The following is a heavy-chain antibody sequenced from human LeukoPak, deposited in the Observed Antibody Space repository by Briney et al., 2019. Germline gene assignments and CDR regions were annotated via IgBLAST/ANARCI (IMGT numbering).Heavy chain of an antibody. J-gene: IGHJ4*02. CDR1: GGSFSGYY. CDR3: ARTQPLDYGDYPYYFDY. Sequence: SETLSLTCAVYGGSFSGYYWSWIRQPPGEGLEWIGEINHSGSTNYNPSLKSRVTISVDKSKNQFSLKLSSVTAADTAVYYCARTQPLDYGDYPYYFDYWGQGTLVTVSS. V-gene: IGHV4-34*01. D-gene: IGHD4-17*01. CDR2: INHSGST.